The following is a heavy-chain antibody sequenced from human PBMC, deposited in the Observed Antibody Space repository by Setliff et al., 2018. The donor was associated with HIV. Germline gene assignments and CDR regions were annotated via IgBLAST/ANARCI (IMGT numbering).Heavy chain of an antibody. CDR2: VYYSGST. V-gene: IGHV4-59*01. J-gene: IGHJ4*02. D-gene: IGHD6-25*01. CDR3: ARYSPRGYTLTGPY. CDR1: GGSISSYY. Sequence: LSLTCTVSGGSISSYYWSWIRQPPGKGLEWIGYVYYSGSTKHNPSLKSRVTISLDTSKNQFSLKLTSVTAADTAVYYCARYSPRGYTLTGPYWGQGTLVTVSS.